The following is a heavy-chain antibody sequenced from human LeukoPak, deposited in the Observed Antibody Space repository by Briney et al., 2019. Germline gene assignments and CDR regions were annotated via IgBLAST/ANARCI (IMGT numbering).Heavy chain of an antibody. CDR3: ARPRIVGARALAY. CDR2: ISSSSSAI. CDR1: GFTFSSYS. V-gene: IGHV3-48*01. D-gene: IGHD1-26*01. J-gene: IGHJ4*02. Sequence: AGGSLRLSCAASGFTFSSYSMNWVRQAPGKGLGWVSYISSSSSAIYYADSVKGRFTISRDNAKNSLYLQMNSLRAEDTAVYYCARPRIVGARALAYWGQGTLVTVSS.